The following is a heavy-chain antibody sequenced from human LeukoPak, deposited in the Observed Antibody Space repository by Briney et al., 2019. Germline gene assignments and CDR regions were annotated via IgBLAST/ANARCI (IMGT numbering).Heavy chain of an antibody. CDR1: GFSLSSYF. D-gene: IGHD6-25*01. CDR2: ITNTGRST. V-gene: IGHV3-11*04. Sequence: PGGSLRLSCEASGFSLSSYFISWIRQAPGKGLEWISYITNTGRSTNYADAVKGRFTIPRDNGKQSVYLEMTDLRAEDTAVYYCAREASGNYHVFDSWGQGTLVIVSS. CDR3: AREASGNYHVFDS. J-gene: IGHJ4*02.